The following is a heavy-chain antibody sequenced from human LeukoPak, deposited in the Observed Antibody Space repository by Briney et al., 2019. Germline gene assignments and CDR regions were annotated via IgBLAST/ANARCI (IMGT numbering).Heavy chain of an antibody. CDR3: ASLGPNYSSGSYSYEGDY. J-gene: IGHJ4*02. CDR1: GGTFSSYA. Sequence: SVKVSCKASGGTFSSYAISWVRQAPGQGLEWMGGIIPIFGRANYAQKFQGRVTITADESTSTAYMELSSMRSEDTAVYYCASLGPNYSSGSYSYEGDYWGQGTLVTVSS. D-gene: IGHD3-10*01. V-gene: IGHV1-69*01. CDR2: IIPIFGRA.